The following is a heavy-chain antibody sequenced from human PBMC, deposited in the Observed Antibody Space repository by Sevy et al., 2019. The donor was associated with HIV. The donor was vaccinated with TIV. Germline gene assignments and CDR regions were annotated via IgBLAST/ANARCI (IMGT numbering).Heavy chain of an antibody. Sequence: PSETLSLTCTVSGGSISSYYWSWIRQPPGKGLEWIGYIYYSGSTNYNPSLKSRVTISVDTSKNQFSLKLSSVTAADTAVYYCARDNSALRFLEWGGYGMDVWGQGTTVTVSS. CDR1: GGSISSYY. CDR3: ARDNSALRFLEWGGYGMDV. V-gene: IGHV4-59*13. J-gene: IGHJ6*02. D-gene: IGHD3-3*01. CDR2: IYYSGST.